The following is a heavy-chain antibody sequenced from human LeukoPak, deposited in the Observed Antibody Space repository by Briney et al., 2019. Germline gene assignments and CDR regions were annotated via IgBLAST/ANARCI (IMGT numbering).Heavy chain of an antibody. CDR1: GFIFSSYG. V-gene: IGHV3-23*01. J-gene: IGHJ5*02. CDR2: ISGSADTR. CDR3: AKDYPPSLVRFA. Sequence: GTSLRLSCVASGFIFSSYGMHWVRQAPGKGLEWVSGISGSADTRYYADSVRGRFTISRDNSKNTLYLQMNSLRAEDTAVYYCAKDYPPSLVRFAWGQGTLVTVSS. D-gene: IGHD6-6*01.